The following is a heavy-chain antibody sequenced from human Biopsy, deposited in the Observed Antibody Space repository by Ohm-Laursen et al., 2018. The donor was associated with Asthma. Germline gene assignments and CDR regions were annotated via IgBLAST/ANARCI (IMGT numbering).Heavy chain of an antibody. CDR1: GGSVSTGSYY. CDR3: ARWGSFGFDY. D-gene: IGHD7-27*01. Sequence: SETLSLTCTVSGGSVSTGSYYWSWIRQPPGKGLEWIGYIYYSGSTYYNPSLKSRVTISVDTSKNQFSLKLSSVTAADTAVYYCARWGSFGFDYWGQGTLVTVSS. V-gene: IGHV4-30-4*01. CDR2: IYYSGST. J-gene: IGHJ4*02.